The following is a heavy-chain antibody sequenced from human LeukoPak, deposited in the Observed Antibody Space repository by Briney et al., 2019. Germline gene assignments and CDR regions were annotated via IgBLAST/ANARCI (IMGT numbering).Heavy chain of an antibody. CDR2: INQSGET. Sequence: SEALSLTCAVHGGSFSGYYWSWIRQPPGKGLEWIGEINQSGETNYNPSLVGRVTISEDTSNNQFSLMLTSVTAADTAVYYCARGARGDTPYNWFDPWGQGTLVTVSS. V-gene: IGHV4-34*01. CDR3: ARGARGDTPYNWFDP. CDR1: GGSFSGYY. D-gene: IGHD2-21*02. J-gene: IGHJ5*02.